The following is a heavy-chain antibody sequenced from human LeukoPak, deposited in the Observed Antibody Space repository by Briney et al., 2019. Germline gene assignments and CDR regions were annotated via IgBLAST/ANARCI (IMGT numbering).Heavy chain of an antibody. CDR1: GFTFSSYA. J-gene: IGHJ4*02. D-gene: IGHD3-3*01. CDR2: ISGSGGST. V-gene: IGHV3-23*01. Sequence: GGSLRLSCAASGFTFSSYAMSWVRQAPGKGLGWVSAISGSGGSTYYADSVKGRFTISRDNSKNTLYLQMNSLRAEDTAVYYCAKCEGFWSGQPYYFDYWGQGTLVTVSS. CDR3: AKCEGFWSGQPYYFDY.